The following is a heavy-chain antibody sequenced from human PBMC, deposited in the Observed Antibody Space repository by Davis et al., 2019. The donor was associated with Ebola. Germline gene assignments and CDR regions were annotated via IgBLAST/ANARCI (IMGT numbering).Heavy chain of an antibody. CDR2: THHSGST. V-gene: IGHV4-34*01. D-gene: IGHD4-17*01. Sequence: PSETLSLTCAVYVGTFNEYYWSWIRLPPGKGLEWIGETHHSGSTRYNPSLKSRVTISVDTSKNQFSLSLRSVTAADTAVYYCARGRWFDYGDHETGYWYFDLWGRGTPVTVSS. CDR1: VGTFNEYY. J-gene: IGHJ2*01. CDR3: ARGRWFDYGDHETGYWYFDL.